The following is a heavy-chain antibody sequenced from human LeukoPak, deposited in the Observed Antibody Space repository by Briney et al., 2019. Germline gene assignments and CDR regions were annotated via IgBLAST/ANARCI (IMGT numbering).Heavy chain of an antibody. Sequence: SETLSLTCTVSGGSISSNTYHWSWIRQPPGKGLEWIGYMYYTGATSHNPSLKSRVTISLDTSKNQFSLKLHSVTAADTAVYYCARGADSSSPDYWGQGTLVTVSS. D-gene: IGHD6-13*01. J-gene: IGHJ4*02. CDR3: ARGADSSSPDY. CDR2: MYYTGAT. CDR1: GGSISSNTYH. V-gene: IGHV4-61*01.